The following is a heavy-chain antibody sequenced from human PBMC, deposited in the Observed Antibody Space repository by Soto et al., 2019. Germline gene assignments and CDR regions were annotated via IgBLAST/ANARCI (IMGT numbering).Heavy chain of an antibody. CDR3: ARESSSPNYYYDGMDV. CDR2: IIPLLNTT. CDR1: GGTFSSYA. V-gene: IGHV1-69*01. J-gene: IGHJ6*02. D-gene: IGHD6-6*01. Sequence: QVQLVQSGAEVKKPGSSVKVSCRASGGTFSSYAVSWVRQAPGQGLEWMGVIIPLLNTTKYVQKFQGRVTITADASATTAYMELSSLRSEDTAVYYCARESSSPNYYYDGMDVWGQGTTVTVSS.